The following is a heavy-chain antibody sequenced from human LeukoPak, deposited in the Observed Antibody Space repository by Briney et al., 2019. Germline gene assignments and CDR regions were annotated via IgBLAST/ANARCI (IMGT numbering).Heavy chain of an antibody. V-gene: IGHV3-21*01. CDR1: GFTFSSYS. Sequence: PGGSLRLSCAASGFTFSSYSMNWVRQAPGKGLEWVSSISSSSSYIYYADSVKGRFTISRDYAKNSLYLQMNSLRAEDTAVYYCAREWWYSSSSGGMDVWGQGTTVTVSS. J-gene: IGHJ6*02. D-gene: IGHD6-13*01. CDR2: ISSSSSYI. CDR3: AREWWYSSSSGGMDV.